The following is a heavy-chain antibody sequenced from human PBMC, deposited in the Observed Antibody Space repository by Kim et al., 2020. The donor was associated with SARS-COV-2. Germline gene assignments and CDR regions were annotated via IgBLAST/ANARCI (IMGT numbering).Heavy chain of an antibody. J-gene: IGHJ4*02. CDR3: ARHLVLDHSNDY. Sequence: RYSPSFQGQVTISADKSISTAYLQWSSLKASDTAMYYCARHLVLDHSNDYWGQGTLVTVSS. D-gene: IGHD6-13*01. V-gene: IGHV5-51*01.